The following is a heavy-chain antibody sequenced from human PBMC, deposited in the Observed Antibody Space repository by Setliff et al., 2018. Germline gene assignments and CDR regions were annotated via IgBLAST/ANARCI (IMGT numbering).Heavy chain of an antibody. CDR1: GGSITGHY. J-gene: IGHJ6*03. CDR3: ARWMEYYQRDNRGEGGMDV. D-gene: IGHD2-2*01. V-gene: IGHV4-59*11. Sequence: KTSETLSLTCSVSGGSITGHYWGWIRQTPGKGLEWIGYSHYTGSPNYKNPSLASRATISVDSAKNQVSLRLSSVTAADTAVYYCARWMEYYQRDNRGEGGMDVWGKGTTVTVSS. CDR2: SHYTGSP.